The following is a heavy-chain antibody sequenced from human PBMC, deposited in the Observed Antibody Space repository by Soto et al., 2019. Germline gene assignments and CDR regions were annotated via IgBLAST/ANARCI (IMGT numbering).Heavy chain of an antibody. V-gene: IGHV1-3*04. CDR3: ARDSTNTWWGSWY. Sequence: QVQLVQSGAEVKMPGASVRVSCKASGYTFTTNSMHWVRQAPGKRPEWMGWINTDNGNTKYSKEFQDRVTSTKDTSASTAYMELSSLRSEDTAIYYCARDSTNTWWGSWYWGPGTLVTVSS. CDR1: GYTFTTNS. D-gene: IGHD2-8*02. CDR2: INTDNGNT. J-gene: IGHJ4*02.